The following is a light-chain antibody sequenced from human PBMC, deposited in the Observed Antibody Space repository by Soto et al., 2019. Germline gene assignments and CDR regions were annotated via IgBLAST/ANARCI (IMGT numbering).Light chain of an antibody. Sequence: EIVLTQSPGTLSLSPGERATLSCRASQSVDSSLAWFQQKPGQAPRLLIYGGSSRATGIPVRFSGSGSETDFTLTITRLEPEDFAMYYCQQYSGSRTFGQGTKVDIK. CDR2: GGS. CDR3: QQYSGSRT. J-gene: IGKJ1*01. V-gene: IGKV3-20*01. CDR1: QSVDSS.